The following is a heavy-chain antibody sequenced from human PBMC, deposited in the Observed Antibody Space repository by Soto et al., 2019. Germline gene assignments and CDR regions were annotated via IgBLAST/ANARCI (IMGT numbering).Heavy chain of an antibody. CDR1: GYTFTGCY. D-gene: IGHD6-13*01. V-gene: IGHV1-2*04. CDR3: ARTGIAAAGPNYYYYGMDV. J-gene: IGHJ6*02. Sequence: ASVKVSCKASGYTFTGCYMHWVRQAPGQGLEWMGWINPNSGGTNYAQKFQGWVTMTRDTSISTAYMELSRLRSDDTAVYYCARTGIAAAGPNYYYYGMDVWGQGTTVTVSS. CDR2: INPNSGGT.